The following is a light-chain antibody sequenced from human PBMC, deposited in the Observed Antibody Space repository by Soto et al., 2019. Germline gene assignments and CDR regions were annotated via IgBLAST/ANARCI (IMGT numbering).Light chain of an antibody. CDR3: QQYNSYPLT. J-gene: IGKJ4*01. CDR2: GTS. Sequence: EIVMTQSPVTLSVSPGERATLSCRASQNISRSLAWYQQKPGQGPSLLIYGTSTRAGGVPARFSGSGSGTDFTLTISSLQPEAFATYYCQQYNSYPLTFGGGTKVDIK. CDR1: QNISRS. V-gene: IGKV3-15*01.